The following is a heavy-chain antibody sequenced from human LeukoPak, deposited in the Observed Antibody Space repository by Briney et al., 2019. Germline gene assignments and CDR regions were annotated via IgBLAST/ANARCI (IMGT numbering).Heavy chain of an antibody. J-gene: IGHJ3*02. CDR1: GFTFSSYA. D-gene: IGHD2-2*02. CDR3: AKTLYGRDLFDAFDI. Sequence: GGSLRLSCAASGFTFSSYAMHWVRQAPGKGLEWVAVISYDGSNKYYADSVKGRFTISRDNSKNTLYLQMNSLRAEDTAVYYCAKTLYGRDLFDAFDIWGQGTMVTVSS. CDR2: ISYDGSNK. V-gene: IGHV3-30-3*02.